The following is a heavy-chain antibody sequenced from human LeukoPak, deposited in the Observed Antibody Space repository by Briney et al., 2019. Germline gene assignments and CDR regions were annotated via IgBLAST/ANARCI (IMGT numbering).Heavy chain of an antibody. CDR3: ARETFVSSSSSPPFDY. CDR2: IYSTGST. V-gene: IGHV4-59*12. J-gene: IGHJ4*02. Sequence: SSETLSLTCTLSGGSIGAYYWSWIRQPPGKGLEWIGYIYSTGSTNYNPSLKSRVAMSVDTSKNQVSLKLSSVTAADTAVYYCARETFVSSSSSPPFDYWGQGTLVTVSS. D-gene: IGHD6-6*01. CDR1: GGSIGAYY.